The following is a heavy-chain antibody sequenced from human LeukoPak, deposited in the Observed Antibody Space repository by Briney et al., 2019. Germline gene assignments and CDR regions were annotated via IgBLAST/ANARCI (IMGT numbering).Heavy chain of an antibody. CDR2: TYYGGNT. CDR3: ARGENVAAAGIEY. V-gene: IGHV4-39*01. D-gene: IGHD6-13*01. J-gene: IGHJ4*02. CDR1: GGCVSSGRHY. Sequence: PSENLSLTCFVSGGCVSSGRHYSAWIRQPPRMGLEWIGSTYYGGNTYYSLSLRSRVTISVETSKNQFSLRLSSVTATDTAVYYCARGENVAAAGIEYWGQGTLVTVSS.